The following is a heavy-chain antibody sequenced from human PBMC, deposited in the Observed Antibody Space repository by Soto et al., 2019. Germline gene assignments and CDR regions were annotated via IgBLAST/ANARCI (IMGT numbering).Heavy chain of an antibody. CDR1: GFTFSSYA. J-gene: IGHJ6*02. CDR3: ARVAPSKTYYDFPYYYYGMDV. Sequence: GGSLRLSCAASGFTFSSYAMHWVRQAPGKGLEWVAVISYDGSNKYYADSVKGRFTIARDNSKNTLYMQMNSLRAKDTAVYYCARVAPSKTYYDFPYYYYGMDVWGQGTTVTVSS. V-gene: IGHV3-30-3*01. D-gene: IGHD3-3*01. CDR2: ISYDGSNK.